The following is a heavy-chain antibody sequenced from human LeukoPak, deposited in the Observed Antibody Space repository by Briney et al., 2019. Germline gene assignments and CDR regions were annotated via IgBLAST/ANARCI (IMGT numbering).Heavy chain of an antibody. D-gene: IGHD3-22*01. J-gene: IGHJ4*02. CDR2: IYHSGST. Sequence: SGTLSLTCAVSGGSISSSNWWSWVRQPPGKGLEWIGEIYHSGSTNYNPSLKSRVTISVDKSKSQFSLKLSSVTAADTAVYYCARLGSSGYQYYFDYWGQGTLVTVSS. V-gene: IGHV4-4*02. CDR1: GGSISSSNW. CDR3: ARLGSSGYQYYFDY.